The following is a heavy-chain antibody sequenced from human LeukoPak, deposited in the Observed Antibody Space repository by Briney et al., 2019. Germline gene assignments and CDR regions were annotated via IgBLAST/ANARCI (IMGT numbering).Heavy chain of an antibody. Sequence: ASVKVSCKASGYTFTAYYIDWVRQAPGQGLEWMGWINPNSGGTNYAQKFQGRVTMTRDTSITTAYMELSRLRSDDTAVYYCAKPRKRIVVAGQDAFDMWGQGTMVAVSS. CDR3: AKPRKRIVVAGQDAFDM. CDR2: INPNSGGT. CDR1: GYTFTAYY. J-gene: IGHJ3*02. V-gene: IGHV1-2*02. D-gene: IGHD6-19*01.